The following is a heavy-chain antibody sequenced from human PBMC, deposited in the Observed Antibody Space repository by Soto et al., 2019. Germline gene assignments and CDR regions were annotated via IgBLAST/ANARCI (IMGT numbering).Heavy chain of an antibody. CDR2: IYYSGTT. J-gene: IGHJ5*02. CDR3: ARISPRDCNGGSCPSWVDP. CDR1: GGSISSSGSY. Sequence: PSETLSLTCTVSGGSISSSGSYWGWIRQPPGKGLEWIGSIYYSGTTYYNPSLKSRVIISVDTSKGQFSLNLSSVTAADTSVYYCARISPRDCNGGSCPSWVDPWGQGTLVTVSS. V-gene: IGHV4-39*01. D-gene: IGHD2-15*01.